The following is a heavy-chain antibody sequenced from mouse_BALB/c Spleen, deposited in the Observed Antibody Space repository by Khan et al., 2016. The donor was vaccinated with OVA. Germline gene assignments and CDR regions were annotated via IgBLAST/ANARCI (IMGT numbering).Heavy chain of an antibody. V-gene: IGHV1S81*02. J-gene: IGHJ3*01. CDR1: GYTFNSYY. Sequence: VQLQESGAELVKPGASVKLSCKASGYTFNSYYMYWVKQRPGQGLEWIGEINPNNGDANFNEKFKNKATLTVDKSSNTAFMQLSSLTSEDSAVYYCTRAGYCSFAYWGQGTLVTVSA. CDR2: INPNNGDA. CDR3: TRAGYCSFAY.